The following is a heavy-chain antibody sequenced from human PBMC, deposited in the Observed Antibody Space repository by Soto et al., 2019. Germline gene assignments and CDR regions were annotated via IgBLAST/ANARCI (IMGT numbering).Heavy chain of an antibody. Sequence: EGQLVESGGGLVKPGGSLRLSCAASGFSFSSYSWNWVRQAPGKGLEWVSSITSSSTYIHYADSVKGRFTIPRDNAKHSLYLQMNSLRAEDTAVYYCARDNNFFDSGRGVDYWGQGTLVTVSS. J-gene: IGHJ4*02. V-gene: IGHV3-21*01. CDR3: ARDNNFFDSGRGVDY. CDR2: ITSSSTYI. CDR1: GFSFSSYS. D-gene: IGHD3-10*01.